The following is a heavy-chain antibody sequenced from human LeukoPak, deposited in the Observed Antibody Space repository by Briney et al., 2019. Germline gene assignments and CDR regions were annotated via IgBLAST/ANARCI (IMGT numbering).Heavy chain of an antibody. CDR2: ISINGGTT. D-gene: IGHD6-13*01. CDR3: AKGYSSSWYWYFDL. J-gene: IGHJ2*01. V-gene: IGHV3-64*01. Sequence: PGGSLRLSCAASGFTFSDYHMTWIRQAPGKGLEYVSAISINGGTTYYANSVKGRFTISRDNSKNTLYLQMGSLRAEDMAVYYCAKGYSSSWYWYFDLWGRGTLVTVSS. CDR1: GFTFSDYH.